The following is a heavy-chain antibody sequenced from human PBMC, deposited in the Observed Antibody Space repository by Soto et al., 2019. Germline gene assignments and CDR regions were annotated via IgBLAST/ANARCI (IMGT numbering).Heavy chain of an antibody. CDR3: ARGGGHSGYGFLDY. Sequence: PSETLSLTCAVYGGSFSGYYWSWIRQPPGKGLEWIGEINHSGSTNYNPSLKSRVTISVDTSKNQFSLKLSSVTAADTAVYCCARGGGHSGYGFLDYWGQGTPVTVSS. D-gene: IGHD5-12*01. CDR1: GGSFSGYY. J-gene: IGHJ4*02. V-gene: IGHV4-34*01. CDR2: INHSGST.